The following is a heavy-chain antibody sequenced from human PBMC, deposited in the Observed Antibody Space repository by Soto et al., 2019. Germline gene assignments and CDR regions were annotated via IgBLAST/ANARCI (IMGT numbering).Heavy chain of an antibody. CDR3: ARGTLYYYDSSGYPPFDI. CDR1: GGTLSSYA. D-gene: IGHD3-22*01. CDR2: IIPIFGTA. Sequence: SVKVSCKASGGTLSSYAISWVRQAPGQGLEWMGGIIPIFGTANYAQKFQGRVTITADESTSTAYMELSSLRSEDTAVYYCARGTLYYYDSSGYPPFDIWGQGTMVTVSS. J-gene: IGHJ3*02. V-gene: IGHV1-69*13.